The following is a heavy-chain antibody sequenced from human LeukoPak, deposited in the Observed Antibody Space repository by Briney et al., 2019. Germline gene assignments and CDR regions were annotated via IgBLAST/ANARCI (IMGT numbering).Heavy chain of an antibody. CDR1: GYTFTSNH. V-gene: IGHV1-46*01. CDR2: IKTSGGRT. D-gene: IGHD6-19*01. J-gene: IGHJ4*02. Sequence: GPVKVSCKASGYTFTSNHMHWVRQAPGQGLEWMGMIKTSGGRTSYAQKVQGRVTMTRDTSTSTVYMELSSLRSDDTAVYHCAVQVAGTVYWGQETLVTVSS. CDR3: AVQVAGTVY.